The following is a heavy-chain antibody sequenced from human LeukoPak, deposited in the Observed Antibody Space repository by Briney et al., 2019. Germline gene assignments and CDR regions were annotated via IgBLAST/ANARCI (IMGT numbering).Heavy chain of an antibody. CDR3: ARDRPEIVVVPAAIVYYMDV. CDR1: GGSISSYY. J-gene: IGHJ6*03. Sequence: SETLSLTCTVSGGSISSYYWSWIRQPAGKGLEWIGRIYTSGSTNYNPSLKSRVTMSVDTSKNQFSLKLSSVTAADTAVYYCARDRPEIVVVPAAIVYYMDVWGKGTTVTVSS. V-gene: IGHV4-4*07. D-gene: IGHD2-2*02. CDR2: IYTSGST.